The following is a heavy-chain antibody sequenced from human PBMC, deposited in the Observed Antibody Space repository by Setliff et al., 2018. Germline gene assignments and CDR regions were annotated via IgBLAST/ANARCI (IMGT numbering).Heavy chain of an antibody. CDR2: INRDGSET. Sequence: LRLSCAASGFTFSNYWMTWVRQAPGKGLEWVANINRDGSETFYVDSVKGRFSISRDNAENSLYLQMNSLRAEDAAVYYCAKHVLSSGWPNDAFDFWGQGTMVTVSS. V-gene: IGHV3-7*03. D-gene: IGHD6-25*01. CDR1: GFTFSNYW. CDR3: AKHVLSSGWPNDAFDF. J-gene: IGHJ3*01.